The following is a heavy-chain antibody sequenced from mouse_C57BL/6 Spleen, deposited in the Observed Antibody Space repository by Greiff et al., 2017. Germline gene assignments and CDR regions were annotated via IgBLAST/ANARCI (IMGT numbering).Heavy chain of an antibody. CDR3: ARPHYYGSSPYWYFDV. CDR2: ISNGGGST. V-gene: IGHV5-12*01. D-gene: IGHD1-1*01. CDR1: GFTFSDYY. Sequence: EVKVEESGGGLVQPGGSLKLSCAASGFTFSDYYMYWVRQTPEKRLEWVAYISNGGGSTYYPDTVKGRFTISRDNAKNTLYLQMSRLKSEDTAMYYCARPHYYGSSPYWYFDVWGTGTTVTVSS. J-gene: IGHJ1*03.